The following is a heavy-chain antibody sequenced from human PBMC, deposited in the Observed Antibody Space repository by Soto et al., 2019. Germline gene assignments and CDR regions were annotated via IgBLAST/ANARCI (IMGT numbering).Heavy chain of an antibody. V-gene: IGHV1-3*01. CDR3: ARKDYYRSGIYYFDS. CDR2: INPGNGDR. CDR1: GYTFTTYP. D-gene: IGHD3-10*01. Sequence: ASVKVSCKASGYTFTTYPIHWVRQAPGQGLEWMGWINPGNGDRDYLQKFQGRVTVTRDTSASTVYMELSSLTSEDTAVYYCARKDYYRSGIYYFDSWGQGTLVTVS. J-gene: IGHJ4*02.